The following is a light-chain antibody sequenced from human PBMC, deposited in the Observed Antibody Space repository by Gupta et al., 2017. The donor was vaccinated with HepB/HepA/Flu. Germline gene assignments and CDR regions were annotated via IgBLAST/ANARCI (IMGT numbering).Light chain of an antibody. CDR1: QSVSNY. V-gene: IGKV3-11*01. Sequence: EIFLTQAPATLSFPPGERATLSCRASQSVSNYLSWYQQKPGQAPTMLIYDASNSATGIPARWSGSGSRTDITIAISRLEPEDFAIYYSQRRSPFTFGQGTRLEIE. CDR3: QRRSPFT. J-gene: IGKJ5*01. CDR2: DAS.